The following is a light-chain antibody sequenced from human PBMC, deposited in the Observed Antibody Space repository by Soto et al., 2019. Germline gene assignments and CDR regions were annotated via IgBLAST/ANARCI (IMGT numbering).Light chain of an antibody. CDR1: QNIRSR. Sequence: DRPVTQVTTTLPASIGDSFTITCRASQNIRSRLAWFQQKPGKAPKLLIYDASSLESGVPQRFSGSGSGTEFTLTISRLQTDDFSTYYCQQYHSYSRFGQGTKVDIK. CDR2: DAS. CDR3: QQYHSYSR. V-gene: IGKV1-5*01. J-gene: IGKJ1*01.